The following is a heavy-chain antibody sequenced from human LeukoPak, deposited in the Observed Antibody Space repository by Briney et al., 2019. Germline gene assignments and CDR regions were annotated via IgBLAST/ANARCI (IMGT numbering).Heavy chain of an antibody. V-gene: IGHV3-30*18. J-gene: IGHJ4*02. Sequence: PGGSLRLSCAASGFTFSNYGMHWVRQAPGKGLEWVAVISYDGSNKYYADSVKGRFTISRDNSKNTLFLQMNSLRAEDTAMYYCAKESRSYSLDYWGQGTLVTVSS. CDR2: ISYDGSNK. CDR1: GFTFSNYG. D-gene: IGHD1-26*01. CDR3: AKESRSYSLDY.